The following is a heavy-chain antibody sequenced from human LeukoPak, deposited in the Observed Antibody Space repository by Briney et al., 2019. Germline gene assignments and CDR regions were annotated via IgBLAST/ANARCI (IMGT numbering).Heavy chain of an antibody. J-gene: IGHJ4*02. D-gene: IGHD5-24*01. CDR3: ARDLKMKYCDF. CDR1: GVRFSNYA. Sequence: GGSLRLSCAVSGVRFSNYAMTWVRQAPGKGLEWVSTISASGSNTYYADSVKGRFTISRDNSKNTLYLQMNSLRVEDTAIYYCARDLKMKYCDFWGQGTLVTVSS. V-gene: IGHV3-23*01. CDR2: ISASGSNT.